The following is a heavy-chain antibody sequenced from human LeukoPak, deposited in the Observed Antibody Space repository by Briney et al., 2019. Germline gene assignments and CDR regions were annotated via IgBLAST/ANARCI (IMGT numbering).Heavy chain of an antibody. J-gene: IGHJ6*03. CDR2: ISESGST. CDR3: VRGWTDYYYYMYV. D-gene: IGHD1-1*01. CDR1: GDPISTYN. Sequence: SETLSLTCVDRGDPISTYNPRSVCQPPGKGLEWIGDISESGSTNYNPSLKSRVTISVDPSKNQFSLKLTSMTAADTAVYFCVRGWTDYYYYMYVWGKGTTVTVSS. V-gene: IGHV4-34*01.